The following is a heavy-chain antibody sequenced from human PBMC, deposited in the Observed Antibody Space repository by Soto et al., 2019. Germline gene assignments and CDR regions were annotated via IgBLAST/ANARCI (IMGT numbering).Heavy chain of an antibody. V-gene: IGHV1-69*01. Sequence: QVQLVQSGAEVKKPGSSVKVSCKASGGTFSSYAISWVRQAPGQGLEWMGGIIPIFGTANYAQKFQGRVTITADDSTSTAYMELSSLRSEDTDVYYCARGPEYSSSSDVDYYYYYGMDVWGQGTTVTVSS. D-gene: IGHD6-6*01. CDR3: ARGPEYSSSSDVDYYYYYGMDV. CDR1: GGTFSSYA. CDR2: IIPIFGTA. J-gene: IGHJ6*02.